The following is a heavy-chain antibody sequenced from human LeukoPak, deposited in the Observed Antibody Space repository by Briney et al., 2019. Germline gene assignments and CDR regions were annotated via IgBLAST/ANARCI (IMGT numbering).Heavy chain of an antibody. J-gene: IGHJ3*02. CDR1: GGSISSSSYY. D-gene: IGHD3-22*01. Sequence: SETLSLTCTVSGGSISSSSYYWGWIRQPAGEGLEWIRRIYTSGSTNYNPSLKSRVTISVDTSKNQFSLKLSSVTAADTAVYYCASVYYYDSSGYPRGAFDIWGQGTMVTVSS. CDR2: IYTSGST. CDR3: ASVYYYDSSGYPRGAFDI. V-gene: IGHV4-61*02.